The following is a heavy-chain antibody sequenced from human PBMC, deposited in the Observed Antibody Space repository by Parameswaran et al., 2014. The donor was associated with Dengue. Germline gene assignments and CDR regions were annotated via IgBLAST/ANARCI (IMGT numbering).Heavy chain of an antibody. CDR2: ISWNSGSI. CDR3: VQGSRGSSSSGPVGRTLNNYYYYTMDV. Sequence: VRQAPGKGLEWVSGISWNSGSIGYADSVKGRFTISRDNAKNSLYLQMNSLRAEDTALYYCVQGSRGSSSSGPVGRTLNNYYYYTMDVW. D-gene: IGHD6-6*01. J-gene: IGHJ6*01. V-gene: IGHV3-9*01.